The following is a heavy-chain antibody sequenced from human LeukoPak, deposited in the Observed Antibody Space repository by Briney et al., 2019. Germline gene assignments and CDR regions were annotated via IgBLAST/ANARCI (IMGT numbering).Heavy chain of an antibody. CDR3: AKNGQSGFSFDP. CDR1: GGSFNGYY. V-gene: IGHV4-34*01. Sequence: SETLSLTCAVYGGSFNGYYWSWIRQPPGKGLEWIGEGNHNGGTKYNPSLKSRVTISADSSKNQFSLKLSSVTAADTAVYYCAKNGQSGFSFDPRGQGTLVTVSS. D-gene: IGHD1-26*01. CDR2: GNHNGGT. J-gene: IGHJ5*02.